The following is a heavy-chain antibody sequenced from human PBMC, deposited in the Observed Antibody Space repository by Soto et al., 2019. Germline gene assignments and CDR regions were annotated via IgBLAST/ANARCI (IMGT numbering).Heavy chain of an antibody. Sequence: GASVKVSCKASGGTFSSYAISWVRQAPGQGLEWMGGIIPIFGTANYAQKFQGRVSITADESTSTAYMELSSLRSEDTAVYYCARATVGITGTTVPRYYYGMDVRGQGTTVTVSS. CDR1: GGTFSSYA. D-gene: IGHD1-7*01. J-gene: IGHJ6*02. CDR3: ARATVGITGTTVPRYYYGMDV. V-gene: IGHV1-69*13. CDR2: IIPIFGTA.